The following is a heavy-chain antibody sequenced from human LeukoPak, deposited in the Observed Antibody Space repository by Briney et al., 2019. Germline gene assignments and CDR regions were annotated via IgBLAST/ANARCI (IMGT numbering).Heavy chain of an antibody. D-gene: IGHD3-22*01. Sequence: SLRLSCAASGFTFSSYGMHWVRQAPGKGLEWVAVISYDGSNKYYADSVKGRFTISRDNSKNTLYLQMNSLRAEDTAVYYCARDYYYDSRGAFDIWGQGTMVTVSS. CDR2: ISYDGSNK. CDR1: GFTFSSYG. V-gene: IGHV3-30*03. J-gene: IGHJ3*02. CDR3: ARDYYYDSRGAFDI.